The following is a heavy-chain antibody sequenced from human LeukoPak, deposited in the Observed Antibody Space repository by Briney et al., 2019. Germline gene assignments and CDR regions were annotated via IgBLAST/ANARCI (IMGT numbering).Heavy chain of an antibody. D-gene: IGHD3-3*01. Sequence: GGSLRLSCAASGFTFSSYSMNWVRQAPGKGLEWVSSISSSSSYIYYADSVKGRFTISRDNAKKSLYLQMNSLRAEDTAVYYCARSITIEDAFDIWGQGTMVTVSS. CDR3: ARSITIEDAFDI. V-gene: IGHV3-21*03. CDR1: GFTFSSYS. CDR2: ISSSSSYI. J-gene: IGHJ3*02.